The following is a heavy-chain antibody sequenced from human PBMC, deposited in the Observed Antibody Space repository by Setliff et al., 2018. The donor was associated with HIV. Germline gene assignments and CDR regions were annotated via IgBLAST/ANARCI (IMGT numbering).Heavy chain of an antibody. V-gene: IGHV4-61*05. D-gene: IGHD3-22*01. CDR3: ARSLVPSGYYYGRHAFDI. CDR2: IYYSGNT. CDR1: GGSTSSSSYY. J-gene: IGHJ3*02. Sequence: SETLSLTCSVSGGSTSSSSYYWSWIRQSPGKGLEWIGNIYYSGNTNYNPSLKSRVTISVDTSKNQFSLRVNSVTAADTAVYYCARSLVPSGYYYGRHAFDIWGQGTKVTVSS.